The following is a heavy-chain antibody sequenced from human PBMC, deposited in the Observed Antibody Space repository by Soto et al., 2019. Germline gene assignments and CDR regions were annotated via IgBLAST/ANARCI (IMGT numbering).Heavy chain of an antibody. CDR1: GYTFTSYD. CDR3: ARAXXXTAXXXXXXYGMDV. J-gene: IGHJ6*02. V-gene: IGHV1-8*01. Sequence: QVQLVQSGAEVKKPGASVKVSCKASGYTFTSYDINWVRQATGQGLEWMGWMNPNSGNTGYAQKFQGRVTMTRNTSISTAYMELSSLGSEDTAVYYCARAXXXTAXXXXXXYGMDVWGQGTTVTVSS. CDR2: MNPNSGNT.